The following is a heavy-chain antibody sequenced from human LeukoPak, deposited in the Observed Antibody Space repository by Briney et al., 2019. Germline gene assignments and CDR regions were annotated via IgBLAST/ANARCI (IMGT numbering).Heavy chain of an antibody. CDR2: ISYDGSNK. CDR3: AKVSGGPGYYYYGMDV. CDR1: GFTVRSNY. V-gene: IGHV3-30*18. Sequence: GGSLRLSCAASGFTVRSNYMSWVRQAPGKGLEWVAVISYDGSNKYYADSVKGRFTISRDNSKNTLYLQMNSLRAEDTAVYYCAKVSGGPGYYYYGMDVWGQGTTVTVSS. J-gene: IGHJ6*02. D-gene: IGHD2-15*01.